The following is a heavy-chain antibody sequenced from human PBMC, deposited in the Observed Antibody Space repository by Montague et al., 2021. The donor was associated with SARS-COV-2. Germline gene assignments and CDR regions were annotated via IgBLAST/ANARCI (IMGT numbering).Heavy chain of an antibody. CDR2: IYHSGST. D-gene: IGHD2-2*01. Sequence: SETLSLTCAVYGGSFSGYYWSWIRQPAGKGLEWIGEIYHSGSTNYNPSLKSRVTISVDTSKNQFSLRLSSVTAADTAVYYCARDRGVQYQLQMPFYFDYWGQGTLVTVSS. J-gene: IGHJ4*02. CDR1: GGSFSGYY. CDR3: ARDRGVQYQLQMPFYFDY. V-gene: IGHV4-34*01.